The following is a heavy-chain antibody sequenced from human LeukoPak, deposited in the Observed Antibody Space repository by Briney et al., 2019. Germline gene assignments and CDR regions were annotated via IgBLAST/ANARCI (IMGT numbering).Heavy chain of an antibody. V-gene: IGHV4-38-2*02. Sequence: TSETLSLTCTVSGYSISSGYYWGWIRQPPGKGLEWTGSIDHSGSTYYNPSLKSRITISVDTSKNQFSLKLSSVTAAETAVYYCAREGRYRYGYNEYHSYMDIWGKGTTVTVSS. CDR2: IDHSGST. J-gene: IGHJ6*03. CDR1: GYSISSGYY. D-gene: IGHD5-24*01. CDR3: AREGRYRYGYNEYHSYMDI.